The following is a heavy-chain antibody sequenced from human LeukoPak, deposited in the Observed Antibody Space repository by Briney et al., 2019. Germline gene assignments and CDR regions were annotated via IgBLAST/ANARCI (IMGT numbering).Heavy chain of an antibody. J-gene: IGHJ4*02. Sequence: PGGSLRLSCAASGFTFSSYSMNWVRQAPGKGLEWVSSISDRSNYIYYADSVKGRFTISRDNAKSSLYLQLNSLRAEDTAVYYCARAYSHLFDYWGQGTLVTISS. V-gene: IGHV3-21*01. CDR2: ISDRSNYI. D-gene: IGHD5-18*01. CDR1: GFTFSSYS. CDR3: ARAYSHLFDY.